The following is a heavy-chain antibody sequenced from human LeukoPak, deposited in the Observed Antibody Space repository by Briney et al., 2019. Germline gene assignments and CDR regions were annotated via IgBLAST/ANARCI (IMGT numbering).Heavy chain of an antibody. CDR3: ARGASGYSYG. V-gene: IGHV4-59*01. CDR1: VXSIXSXX. CDR2: IYXSGRT. Sequence: SETLSLTCTVSVXSIXSXXXXXXXXPPXXXXXWXGYIYXSGRTXYTPSLKSRVTISIDTSKNQFSLNLSSVTAADTXVXYCARGASGYSYGWGQGTLVTVSS. D-gene: IGHD5-18*01. J-gene: IGHJ4*02.